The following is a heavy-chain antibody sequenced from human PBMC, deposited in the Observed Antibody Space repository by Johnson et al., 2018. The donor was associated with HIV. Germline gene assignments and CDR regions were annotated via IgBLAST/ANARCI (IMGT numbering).Heavy chain of an antibody. Sequence: VQLVESGGGLVQPGRSLRLSCAASGFTFDDYAMHWVRQAPGKGLEWVSGISWNSGSIGYADSVKGRFTISRDNAKNSLYLQMNSLRAEDTSLYYCFLGQTQRGDAFDIWVQGTMVTVSS. CDR1: GFTFDDYA. D-gene: IGHD6-25*01. J-gene: IGHJ3*02. CDR3: FLGQTQRGDAFDI. CDR2: ISWNSGSI. V-gene: IGHV3-9*01.